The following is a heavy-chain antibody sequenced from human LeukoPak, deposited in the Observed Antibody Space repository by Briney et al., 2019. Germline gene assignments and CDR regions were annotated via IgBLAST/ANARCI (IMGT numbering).Heavy chain of an antibody. D-gene: IGHD3-3*01. J-gene: IGHJ4*02. V-gene: IGHV4-59*01. CDR1: GGSLSWYY. CDR3: ARNDVWSGYYNY. CDR2: IYYSGST. Sequence: PSEALSLTCTGSGGSLSWYYWLWIRQPPGKGLEWIGYIYYSGSTNYNPSLKSRVTISVDTSKNQFSLKLSSVTAADTAVYYLARNDVWSGYYNYWGQGTVVTVSS.